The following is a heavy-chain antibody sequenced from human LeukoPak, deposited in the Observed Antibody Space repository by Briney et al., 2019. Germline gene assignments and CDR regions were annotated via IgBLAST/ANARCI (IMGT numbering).Heavy chain of an antibody. CDR1: GFTFSNYW. CDR3: ARHPDGSLSLDY. J-gene: IGHJ4*02. Sequence: GGSLRLSCAAPGFTFSNYWMHWVRQAPGKGLVWVSRLKNDGSGTTYADSVKGRFTISRNNAKKSLHLQMNSLRAEDTAVYYCARHPDGSLSLDYWGQGTLVTVSS. CDR2: LKNDGSGT. D-gene: IGHD1-26*01. V-gene: IGHV3-74*01.